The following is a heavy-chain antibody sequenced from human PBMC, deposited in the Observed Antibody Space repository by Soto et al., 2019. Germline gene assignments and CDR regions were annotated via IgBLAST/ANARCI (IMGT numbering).Heavy chain of an antibody. Sequence: SETLCVTCSVSGGSISSTNWWSWVRQPPGKGLEWVGEVHHNGRTNSNPSLGSRLTISVDKSKNQFSLQLTSVTAADTAIYYWTTVIYSYDTTGYSYSATFRARDVGGQGPAVT. J-gene: IGHJ6*02. CDR2: VHHNGRT. CDR3: TTVIYSYDTTGYSYSATFRARDV. CDR1: GGSISSTNW. D-gene: IGHD3-22*01. V-gene: IGHV4-4*02.